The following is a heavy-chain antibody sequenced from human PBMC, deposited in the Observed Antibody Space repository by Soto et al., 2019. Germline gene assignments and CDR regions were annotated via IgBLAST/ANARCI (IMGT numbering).Heavy chain of an antibody. D-gene: IGHD3-22*01. V-gene: IGHV4-30-4*01. Sequence: HVQLQESGPGRVTPSQTLSLSCTVSGVSITSGSYYWTWVRQSPGKGLEWIGYRYYSGNTYYNPSLNSRATISVDTSKNQFFLKLTSVTAADTAVYYCARGGYDTSGQTFIGWGPDCWGQGTLVTVSS. CDR3: ARGGYDTSGQTFIGWGPDC. J-gene: IGHJ4*02. CDR1: GVSITSGSYY. CDR2: RYYSGNT.